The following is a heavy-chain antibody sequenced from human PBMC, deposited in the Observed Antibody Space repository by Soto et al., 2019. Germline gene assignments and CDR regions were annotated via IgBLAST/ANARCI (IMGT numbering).Heavy chain of an antibody. Sequence: SETLSLTCTVSGGSVSSGSYYWSWIRQPPGKGLEWIGYIYYSGSTNYNPSLKSRVTISVDTSKNQFSLKLSSVTAADTAVYYCARDRPGDSTAGDAFDIWGQGTMVTVSS. J-gene: IGHJ3*02. V-gene: IGHV4-61*01. CDR1: GGSVSSGSYY. D-gene: IGHD6-13*01. CDR2: IYYSGST. CDR3: ARDRPGDSTAGDAFDI.